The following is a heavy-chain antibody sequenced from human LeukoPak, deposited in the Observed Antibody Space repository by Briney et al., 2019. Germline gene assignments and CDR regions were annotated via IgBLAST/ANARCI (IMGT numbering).Heavy chain of an antibody. CDR2: IYTSGST. Sequence: PSETLSLTCTVSGGSISSYYWSWIRQPAGKGLEWIGRIYTSGSTNYNPSLKSRVTMSVDTSKNQFSLKLSSVTAADTAVYYCARDTGGTMVRGVKYYYYYYYMDVWGKGTTVTISS. J-gene: IGHJ6*03. CDR1: GGSISSYY. D-gene: IGHD3-10*01. V-gene: IGHV4-4*07. CDR3: ARDTGGTMVRGVKYYYYYYYMDV.